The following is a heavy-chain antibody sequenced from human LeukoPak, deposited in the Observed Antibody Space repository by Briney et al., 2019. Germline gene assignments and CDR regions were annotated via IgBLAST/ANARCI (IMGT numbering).Heavy chain of an antibody. Sequence: GGSLRLSCTVSGFTFGDYAMSWVRQAPGKGLEWVSAISGVSGSTTIYAASVKGRFTVSRDNSKSRLYLQMNSLRVEDSAIYYCAKSFGSGRGVPYGMDVWGQGTTVTVAS. CDR2: ISGVSGSTT. CDR3: AKSFGSGRGVPYGMDV. J-gene: IGHJ6*02. V-gene: IGHV3-23*01. CDR1: GFTFGDYA. D-gene: IGHD3-10*01.